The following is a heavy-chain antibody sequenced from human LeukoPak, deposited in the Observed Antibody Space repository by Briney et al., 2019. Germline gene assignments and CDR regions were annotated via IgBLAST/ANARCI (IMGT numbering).Heavy chain of an antibody. CDR2: INPSGGST. V-gene: IGHV1-46*01. J-gene: IGHJ4*02. D-gene: IGHD1-26*01. CDR3: ARVSSGSTFDY. CDR1: GYTITSYY. Sequence: ASVKVSCRTSGYTITSYYMHWVRQAPGQGLEWMGIINPSGGSTSYTQKFQGRVTMTRDTSTSTVYMELSSLTSEDTAVYYCARVSSGSTFDYWGQGTLVTDSS.